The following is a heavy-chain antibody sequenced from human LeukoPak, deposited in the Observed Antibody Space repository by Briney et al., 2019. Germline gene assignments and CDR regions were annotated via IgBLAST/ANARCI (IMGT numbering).Heavy chain of an antibody. CDR3: VRDPDALDF. Sequence: GGSLRLSCAASGFTFSSYWMHWVRQAPGKGLVWVSSIKGDGSSTNYAGSVKGRFTISRDNAENSLYLQMNSLRDEDTAVYYCVRDPDALDFWGQGTPVTVSS. J-gene: IGHJ4*02. CDR1: GFTFSSYW. CDR2: IKGDGSST. V-gene: IGHV3-74*01.